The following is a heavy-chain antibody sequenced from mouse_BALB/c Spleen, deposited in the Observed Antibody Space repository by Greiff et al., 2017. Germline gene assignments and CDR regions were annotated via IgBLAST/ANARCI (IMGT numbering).Heavy chain of an antibody. D-gene: IGHD1-1*01. J-gene: IGHJ4*01. V-gene: IGHV1S29*02. CDR2: IYPYNGGT. Sequence: VQLQQSGPELVKPGASVKISCKASGYTFTDYNMHWVKQSHGKSLEWIGYIYPYNGGTVYNQKFKSKATLTVDNSSSTAYMELRSLTSEDSAVYYCARRYYYGSSSYAMDYWGQGTSVTVSS. CDR3: ARRYYYGSSSYAMDY. CDR1: GYTFTDYN.